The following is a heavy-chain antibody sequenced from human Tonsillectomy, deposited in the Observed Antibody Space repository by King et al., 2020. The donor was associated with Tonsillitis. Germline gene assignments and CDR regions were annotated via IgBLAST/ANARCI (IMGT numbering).Heavy chain of an antibody. J-gene: IGHJ5*02. CDR3: ARHDRVYYGSGRYHNWFDP. V-gene: IGHV4-39*07. CDR1: GGSMSRSPYY. Sequence: VQLQESGPGLVKPSEALSLTCTVSGGSMSRSPYYWGWIRQPPGKGLEWIASIYYSGFTYYNSSLKSRVTMSIDTSKNYFSLKLSSLTAAETAVYYCARHDRVYYGSGRYHNWFDPWGQGTLVTVSS. CDR2: IYYSGFT. D-gene: IGHD3-10*01.